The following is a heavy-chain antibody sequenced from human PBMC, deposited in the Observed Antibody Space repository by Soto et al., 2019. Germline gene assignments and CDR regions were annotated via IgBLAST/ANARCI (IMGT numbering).Heavy chain of an antibody. J-gene: IGHJ4*02. Sequence: SETLSLTCSVSGGSIASRSYYWGWIRQPPGKGLEWIGSVYYRGSGFYNPSLKSRVTILVDPSRDQFTLSLNAVTAADTAVYYCARGGISCILGFGGRETLVTVSS. CDR1: GGSIASRSYY. V-gene: IGHV4-39*01. CDR3: ARGGISCILGF. CDR2: VYYRGSG. D-gene: IGHD2-15*01.